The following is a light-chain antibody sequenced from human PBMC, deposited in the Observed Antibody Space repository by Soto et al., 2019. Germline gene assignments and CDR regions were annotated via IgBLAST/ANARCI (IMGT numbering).Light chain of an antibody. CDR2: GAS. V-gene: IGKV3-20*01. CDR1: QSVSSSY. Sequence: EIVLTQSPGTLSLSPGERATLSCRASQSVSSSYLAWYQQKPGQAPRLLIYGASTRATGIPDRFSGSGSGTDFTLTISRLEPEYFAVYYCQQYRSSPLTFGPGTKVDIK. J-gene: IGKJ3*01. CDR3: QQYRSSPLT.